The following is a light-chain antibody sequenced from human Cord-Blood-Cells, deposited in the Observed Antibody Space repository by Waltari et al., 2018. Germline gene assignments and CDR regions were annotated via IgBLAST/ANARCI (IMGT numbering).Light chain of an antibody. CDR3: QQRSNWPPAT. J-gene: IGKJ4*01. CDR1: QSVSSY. Sequence: EIVLTQSPATLSLSPGERATLSCRASQSVSSYLAWYQQNPGQAPRLLIYDASNRATGIPARFSGSGSGTDFTLTISSLEPEDFAVYYCQQRSNWPPATFGGGTKVEIK. CDR2: DAS. V-gene: IGKV3-11*01.